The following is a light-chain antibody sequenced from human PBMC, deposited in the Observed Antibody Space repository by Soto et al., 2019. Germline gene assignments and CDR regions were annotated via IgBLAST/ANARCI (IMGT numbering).Light chain of an antibody. CDR3: SSYRSGNSLDV. CDR2: YVS. CDR1: SSDVGSYNL. J-gene: IGLJ1*01. Sequence: QSALTQPASVSGSPGQSITISCTGTSSDVGSYNLVSWYQQHPGKAPKLLIYYVSKRPSGVSDRFSGSTSGNTASLTISGLQAEDEADYYCSSYRSGNSLDVFGGGTKLTVL. V-gene: IGLV2-14*02.